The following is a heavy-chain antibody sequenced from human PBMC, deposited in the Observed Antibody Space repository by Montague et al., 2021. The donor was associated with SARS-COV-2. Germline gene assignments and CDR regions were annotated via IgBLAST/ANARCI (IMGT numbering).Heavy chain of an antibody. D-gene: IGHD3-22*01. CDR3: ARGPRTTMIVVVITDIWFDP. V-gene: IGHV4-34*01. Sequence: SETLSLTCAVYGGSFSGYYWSWIRQPPGKGLEWIGEINHSGSTNXXPSLKSRVTISVDTSKNQFSLKLSSETAADTAVYYCARGPRTTMIVVVITDIWFDPWGQGTLVTVSS. CDR1: GGSFSGYY. CDR2: INHSGST. J-gene: IGHJ5*02.